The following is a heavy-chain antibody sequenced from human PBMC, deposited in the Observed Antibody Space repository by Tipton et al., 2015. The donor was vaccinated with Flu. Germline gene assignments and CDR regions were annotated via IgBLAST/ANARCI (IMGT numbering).Heavy chain of an antibody. CDR2: VYYSGST. J-gene: IGHJ4*02. D-gene: IGHD2-2*01. CDR1: GDSLNSYY. CDR3: ARVAMVPAPAATD. Sequence: TLSLTCSVSGDSLNSYYWSWIRQSPGKGLEWIGQVYYSGSTYYNPSLKSRVTISIDTSKNQFSLKLTSVTAADTAVYTCARVAMVPAPAATDWGQGSLVTVSS. V-gene: IGHV4-59*08.